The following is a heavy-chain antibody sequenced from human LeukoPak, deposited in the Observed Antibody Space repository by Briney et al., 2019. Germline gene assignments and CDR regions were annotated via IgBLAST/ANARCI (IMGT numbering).Heavy chain of an antibody. CDR3: ARDSLKWEPKTHSFDF. V-gene: IGHV3-20*04. CDR2: INWNGASR. D-gene: IGHD1-26*01. J-gene: IGHJ3*01. CDR1: GFTFDDYG. Sequence: GGSLRLSCVASGFTFDDYGMSWVRQAPGQGPEWVSDINWNGASRRYADSVKGRFTISRDNAKKSLYLQMNSLRAEDTALYYCARDSLKWEPKTHSFDFWGRGTMVTVSS.